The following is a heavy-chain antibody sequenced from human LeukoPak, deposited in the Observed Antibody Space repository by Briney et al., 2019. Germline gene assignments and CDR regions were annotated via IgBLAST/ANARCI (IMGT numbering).Heavy chain of an antibody. D-gene: IGHD2-2*01. CDR1: GGTFSSYA. Sequence: GASVKVSCKASGGTFSSYAISWVRQAPGQGLEWMGGIIPIFGTANYAQKFQGRVTITADKSTSTAYMELSSLRSEDTAVYYCARKQVVPAAIPLRGAPYFDYWGQGTLVTVSS. CDR2: IIPIFGTA. J-gene: IGHJ4*02. V-gene: IGHV1-69*06. CDR3: ARKQVVPAAIPLRGAPYFDY.